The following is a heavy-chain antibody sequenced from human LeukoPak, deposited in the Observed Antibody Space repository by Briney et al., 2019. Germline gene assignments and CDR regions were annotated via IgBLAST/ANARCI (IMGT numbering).Heavy chain of an antibody. CDR1: GYTFTAYY. D-gene: IGHD5-18*01. Sequence: GASVTVSCKASGYTFTAYYMHWVRQAPGQRLEWIGWINPNSGGTNYAQKFQGRVTMTRDTSISTAYMELSRLRSDDTAVYYCARDSGGVDSWIQLWWLYWGQGTLVTVSS. V-gene: IGHV1-2*02. J-gene: IGHJ4*02. CDR3: ARDSGGVDSWIQLWWLY. CDR2: INPNSGGT.